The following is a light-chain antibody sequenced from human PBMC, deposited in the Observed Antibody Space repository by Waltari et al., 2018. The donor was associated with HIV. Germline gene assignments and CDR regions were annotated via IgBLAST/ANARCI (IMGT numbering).Light chain of an antibody. Sequence: QSVLTQPPSASGTPGQRVTISCSGSSSNIGRNYVSWYQQLPGTAPKPLIYRNNQRPSGVPDRFSGSKSGTSASLAISGLRSEDEADYYCATWNDSLSGYVFGTGTKVTV. CDR1: SSNIGRNY. J-gene: IGLJ1*01. CDR2: RNN. V-gene: IGLV1-47*01. CDR3: ATWNDSLSGYV.